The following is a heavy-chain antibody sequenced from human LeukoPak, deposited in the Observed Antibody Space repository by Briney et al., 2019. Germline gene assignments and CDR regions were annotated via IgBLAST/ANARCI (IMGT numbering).Heavy chain of an antibody. CDR2: INHSGST. J-gene: IGHJ5*02. Sequence: SETLSLTCAVYGGSFSGYCWSWLRQPPGKGLEWIGEINHSGSTNYNPSLKSRVTVSVDTSKNQFSLKLTSVTAADTAVYYCTRGRPITIFGVVIIRSTRFDPWGQGTLVTVSS. D-gene: IGHD3-3*01. CDR1: GGSFSGYC. V-gene: IGHV4-34*01. CDR3: TRGRPITIFGVVIIRSTRFDP.